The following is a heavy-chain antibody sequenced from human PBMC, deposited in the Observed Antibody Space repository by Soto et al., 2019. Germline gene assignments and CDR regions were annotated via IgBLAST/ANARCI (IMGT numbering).Heavy chain of an antibody. V-gene: IGHV3-23*01. CDR3: AKRVYYGTGREDY. Sequence: EVQLLESGGGLVQPGGSLRLSCAASGYTLSSYAMSWVRQAPGKGLEWVSAISGSGGSTYYADSVKGRFTISRDNSKNTLYLQINSLRAEDTAVYYCAKRVYYGTGREDYWGQGTLVTVSS. CDR2: ISGSGGST. CDR1: GYTLSSYA. D-gene: IGHD3-10*01. J-gene: IGHJ4*02.